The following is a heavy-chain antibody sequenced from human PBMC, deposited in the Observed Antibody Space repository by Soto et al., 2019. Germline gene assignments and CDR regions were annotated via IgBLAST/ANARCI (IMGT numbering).Heavy chain of an antibody. D-gene: IGHD6-13*01. CDR2: ISGSGDST. CDR3: ARRSSSWYFDY. CDR1: GFTFSSYA. J-gene: IGHJ4*02. Sequence: EVQLLESGGGLVQPGGSLRLSCAASGFTFSSYAMNWVRQAPGKGLEWASVISGSGDSTYYAASVKGRFTISRDNSKNTLYLQMNSLRAEDAAVYYCARRSSSWYFDYWGQGTLVTVSS. V-gene: IGHV3-23*01.